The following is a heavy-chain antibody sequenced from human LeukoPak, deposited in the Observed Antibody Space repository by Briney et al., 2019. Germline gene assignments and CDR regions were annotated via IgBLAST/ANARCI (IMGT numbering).Heavy chain of an antibody. CDR2: ISDSGGST. Sequence: HPGGSLRLSCTASGFTFSSYAMSWVRQAPGKGPEWVSIISDSGGSTYYADSVKGRFTISRDNSKDTLYVQMNSLRAEDTAIYYCAKVSRPRVGYFDYWGQGTLVTVSS. V-gene: IGHV3-23*01. D-gene: IGHD2-8*02. CDR3: AKVSRPRVGYFDY. J-gene: IGHJ4*02. CDR1: GFTFSSYA.